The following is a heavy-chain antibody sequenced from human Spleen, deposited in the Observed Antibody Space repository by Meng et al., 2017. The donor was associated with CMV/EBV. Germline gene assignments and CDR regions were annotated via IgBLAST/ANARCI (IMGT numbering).Heavy chain of an antibody. CDR2: ISGSGGST. D-gene: IGHD6-19*01. J-gene: IGHJ4*02. CDR1: GFTFSDYG. CDR3: AKGSSGWTPFDY. V-gene: IGHV3-23*01. Sequence: GESLKISCAASGFTFSDYGFHWVRQAPGKGLEWVSAISGSGGSTYYAGSVKGRFTISRDNSKNTLYLQMNSLRAEDTAVFYCAKGSSGWTPFDYWGQGTLVTVSS.